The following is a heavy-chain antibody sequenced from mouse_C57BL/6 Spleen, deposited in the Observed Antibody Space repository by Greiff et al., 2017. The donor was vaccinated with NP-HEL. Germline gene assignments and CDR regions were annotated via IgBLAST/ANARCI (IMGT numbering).Heavy chain of an antibody. J-gene: IGHJ2*01. V-gene: IGHV5-12*01. CDR1: GFTFSDYY. Sequence: EVMLVESGGGLVQPGGSLKLSCAASGFTFSDYYMYWVRQTPEKRLEWVAYISNGGGSTYYPDTVKGRFTISRDNAKNTLYLQMSRLKSEDTAMYYCARPHYYGSSYVGYWGQGTTLTVSS. D-gene: IGHD1-1*01. CDR2: ISNGGGST. CDR3: ARPHYYGSSYVGY.